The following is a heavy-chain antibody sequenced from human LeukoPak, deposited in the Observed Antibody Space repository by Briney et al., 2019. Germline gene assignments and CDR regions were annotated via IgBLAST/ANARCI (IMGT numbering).Heavy chain of an antibody. J-gene: IGHJ6*02. CDR1: GGSLSSYY. CDR3: ARGRTTETTFYYYYHGMDV. CDR2: INHSGST. Sequence: SETLSLTCTVSGGSLSSYYWSWIRQPPGKGLEWIGEINHSGSTNYNPSLKSRVTISVDTSKNQFSLKLSSVTAADTAVYYCARGRTTETTFYYYYHGMDVWGQGTTVTVSS. D-gene: IGHD4-11*01. V-gene: IGHV4-34*01.